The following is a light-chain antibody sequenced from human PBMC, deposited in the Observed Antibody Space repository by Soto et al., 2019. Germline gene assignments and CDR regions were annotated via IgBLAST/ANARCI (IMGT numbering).Light chain of an antibody. CDR2: AAS. J-gene: IGKJ1*01. V-gene: IGKV1-39*01. CDR1: QSISSY. CDR3: QQSYSTPWT. Sequence: DIQMTQSPSSLSASVGDRVTITCPASQSISSYLNWYQQKPGKAPKLLIYAASSLQSGVPSRFRGSGSGTDFTLTISSLQPEDFATYYCQQSYSTPWTFGQGTKVDIK.